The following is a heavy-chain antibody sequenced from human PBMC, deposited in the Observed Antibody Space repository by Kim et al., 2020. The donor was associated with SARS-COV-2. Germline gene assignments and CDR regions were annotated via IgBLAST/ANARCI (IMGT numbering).Heavy chain of an antibody. CDR2: ISSSSSYI. CDR1: GFTFSSYS. V-gene: IGHV3-21*01. Sequence: GGSLRLSCAASGFTFSSYSMNWVRQAPGKGLEWVSSISSSSSYIYYADSVKGRFTISRDNAKNSLYLQMNSLRAEDTAVYYCARHPDARVYYYYGMDVWGQGTTVTVSS. J-gene: IGHJ6*02. CDR3: ARHPDARVYYYYGMDV.